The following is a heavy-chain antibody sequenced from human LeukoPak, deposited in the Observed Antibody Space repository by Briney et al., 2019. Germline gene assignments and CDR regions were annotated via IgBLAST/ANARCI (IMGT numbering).Heavy chain of an antibody. J-gene: IGHJ4*02. CDR2: ISWNSGSI. CDR1: GFTFDDYA. V-gene: IGHV3-9*01. CDR3: ARDRAAVLGKYFDY. Sequence: GGSLRLSCAASGFTFDDYAMHWVRHAPGKGLEWVSGISWNSGSIGYADSVKGRFTISRDNAKNSLYLQMNSLRAEDTAVYYCARDRAAVLGKYFDYWGQGTLVTVSS. D-gene: IGHD6-13*01.